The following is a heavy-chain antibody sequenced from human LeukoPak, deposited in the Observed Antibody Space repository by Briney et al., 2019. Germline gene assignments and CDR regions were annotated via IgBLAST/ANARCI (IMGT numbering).Heavy chain of an antibody. J-gene: IGHJ4*02. CDR2: IYYSGST. V-gene: IGHV4-39*07. CDR1: GGSISSSSYY. D-gene: IGHD6-19*01. Sequence: SETLSLTCTVSGGSISSSSYYWGWIRQPPGKGLEWIGSIYYSGSTYYNPSLKSRVTISVDTSKNQFSLKLSSVTAADTAVYYCAREPDPGIAVAGTRGDYWGQGTLVTVSS. CDR3: AREPDPGIAVAGTRGDY.